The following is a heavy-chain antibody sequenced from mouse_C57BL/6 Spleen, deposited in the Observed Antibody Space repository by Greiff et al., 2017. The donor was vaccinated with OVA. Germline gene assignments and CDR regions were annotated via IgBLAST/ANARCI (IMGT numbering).Heavy chain of an antibody. V-gene: IGHV1-81*01. CDR1: GYTFTSYG. D-gene: IGHD1-1*01. Sequence: VKVVESGAELARPGASVKLSCKASGYTFTSYGISWVKQRTGQGLEWIGEIYPRSGNTYYNEKFKGKATLTADKSSSTAYMELRSLTSEDSAVYFCARWDTTGPDFDYWGQGTTLTVSS. CDR2: IYPRSGNT. CDR3: ARWDTTGPDFDY. J-gene: IGHJ2*01.